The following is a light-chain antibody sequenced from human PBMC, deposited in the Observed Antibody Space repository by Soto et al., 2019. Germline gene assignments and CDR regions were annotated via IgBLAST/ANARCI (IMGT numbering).Light chain of an antibody. Sequence: PASVSASPGQSFTISCTGTSSDVGGYDYVSWYQQHPGTAPKLMLYEVNNRPSGVSNRFSGSKSGNTASLIISGLQTEEEADYYCSASTTTSTLIFGTGTKVTVL. J-gene: IGLJ1*01. CDR1: SSDVGGYDY. CDR3: SASTTTSTLI. V-gene: IGLV2-14*01. CDR2: EVN.